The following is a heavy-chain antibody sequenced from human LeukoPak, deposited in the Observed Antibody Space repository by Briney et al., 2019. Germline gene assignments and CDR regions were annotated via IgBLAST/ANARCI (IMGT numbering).Heavy chain of an antibody. CDR2: ISSSGGTM. CDR3: ASRFDY. V-gene: IGHV3-48*03. CDR1: GFTVSSFE. Sequence: GGSLRLSCEASGFTVSSFEINWVRQAPGKGLEWVSYISSSGGTMDYADSVKGRFTISRDNAKNSLYLQMNSLRAEDTAVYYCASRFDYWGQGTLVTVSS. J-gene: IGHJ4*02.